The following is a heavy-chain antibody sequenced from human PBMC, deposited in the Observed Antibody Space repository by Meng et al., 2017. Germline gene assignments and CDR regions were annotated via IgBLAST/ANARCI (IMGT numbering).Heavy chain of an antibody. CDR1: GYTFTTYY. Sequence: QVQWVQSGAEVKKPGASVKVSCKASGYTFTTYYIHWVRQAPGQGLEWMGWINPNTGGTNYAQKFQDRVTMTRDTSSRSVYMDLTRLRYEDTAVYYCVRGRFGAPLDVWGQGSTVTVSS. J-gene: IGHJ6*02. CDR3: VRGRFGAPLDV. V-gene: IGHV1-2*02. CDR2: INPNTGGT. D-gene: IGHD3-10*01.